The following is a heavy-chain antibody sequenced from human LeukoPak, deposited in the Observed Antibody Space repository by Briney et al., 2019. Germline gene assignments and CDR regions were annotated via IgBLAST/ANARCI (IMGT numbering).Heavy chain of an antibody. D-gene: IGHD6-6*01. CDR3: ARSLRQLARLPTY. J-gene: IGHJ4*02. CDR2: IYYTGRT. Sequence: SETLSLTCTVSGGPIATDYWNWIRQPPGKGLEWIGYIYYTGRTNYNPSLKSRVTISVDTSKNQFSLKLSSVTAADTAVYYCARSLRQLARLPTYWGQGTLVTVSS. V-gene: IGHV4-59*12. CDR1: GGPIATDY.